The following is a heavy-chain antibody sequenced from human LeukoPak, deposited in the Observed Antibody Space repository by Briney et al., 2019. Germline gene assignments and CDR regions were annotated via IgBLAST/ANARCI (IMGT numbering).Heavy chain of an antibody. CDR2: ISYDGSNK. Sequence: GGSLRLSCAASGFTFSSYAMHWVRQAPGKGLEWVAVISYDGSNKYYADSVKGRFTISRDNSKNTLYLQMNSLRAEDTAVYYCATEYYYDSSGSHFDYWGQGTLVTVSS. D-gene: IGHD3-22*01. J-gene: IGHJ4*02. CDR1: GFTFSSYA. V-gene: IGHV3-30*04. CDR3: ATEYYYDSSGSHFDY.